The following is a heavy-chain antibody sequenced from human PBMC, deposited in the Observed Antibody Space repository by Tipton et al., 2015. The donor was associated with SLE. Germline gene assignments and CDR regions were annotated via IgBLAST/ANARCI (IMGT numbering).Heavy chain of an antibody. J-gene: IGHJ1*01. Sequence: TLSLTCTVSGGSVSSGSYYWSWIRQPPGKGLEWIGEINHSGSTNYNPSLKSRVTISVDTSKNQFSLKLSSVTAADTAVYYCARTGYSSSWLYFQHWGQGTPVTVSS. V-gene: IGHV4-39*07. CDR3: ARTGYSSSWLYFQH. CDR2: INHSGST. CDR1: GGSVSSGSYY. D-gene: IGHD6-13*01.